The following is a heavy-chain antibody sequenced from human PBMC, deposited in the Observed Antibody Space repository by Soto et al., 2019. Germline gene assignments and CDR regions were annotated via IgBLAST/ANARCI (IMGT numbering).Heavy chain of an antibody. Sequence: SVKVSCKASGGTFSSYAISWVRQAPGQGLEWMGGIIPIFGTANYAQKFQGRVTITADESTSTAYMELSSLRSEDTAVYYCARESVVVAATGVWFDPWGQGTLVTVSS. CDR2: IIPIFGTA. J-gene: IGHJ5*02. D-gene: IGHD2-15*01. V-gene: IGHV1-69*13. CDR3: ARESVVVAATGVWFDP. CDR1: GGTFSSYA.